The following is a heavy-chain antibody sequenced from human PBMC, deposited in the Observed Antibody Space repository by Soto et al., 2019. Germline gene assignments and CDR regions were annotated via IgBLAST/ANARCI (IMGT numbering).Heavy chain of an antibody. D-gene: IGHD2-2*01. J-gene: IGHJ4*02. CDR2: ISAYNGNT. Sequence: QVQLVQSGAEVKKPGASVKVSCKTSDYTFSSYGITWLRQAPGQGLEWMGWISAYNGNTDYAQKFQGRVTMTRDTSTTTAYMELRSLTSDDTAIYFCAREGAVPTATRPSYYFDYWGQGTLVTVSS. V-gene: IGHV1-18*01. CDR3: AREGAVPTATRPSYYFDY. CDR1: DYTFSSYG.